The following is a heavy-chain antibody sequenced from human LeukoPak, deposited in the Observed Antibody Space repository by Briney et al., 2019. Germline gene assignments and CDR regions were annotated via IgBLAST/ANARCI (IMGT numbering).Heavy chain of an antibody. CDR1: GFTFSSYW. J-gene: IGHJ3*02. CDR3: ARVGGSNAFDI. D-gene: IGHD1-26*01. CDR2: INSDGSST. V-gene: IGHV3-74*01. Sequence: GGSLRLSCAASGFTFSSYWVHWVRQAPGKGLVWISPINSDGSSTSYADSVKGRFTISRDNAKNTLSLQMNSLRAEDTAVYYCARVGGSNAFDIWGQGTMVIVSS.